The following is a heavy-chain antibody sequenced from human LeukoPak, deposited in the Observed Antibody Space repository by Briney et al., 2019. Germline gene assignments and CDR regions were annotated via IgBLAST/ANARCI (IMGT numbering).Heavy chain of an antibody. CDR1: GYSFSGHY. J-gene: IGHJ4*02. Sequence: ASVKVSCKASGYSFSGHYMHWVRQAPGQGLEWMGWINPNNGGTNYAQKFQGRVTVTRDTSISTAYMELSRLRSDDTAVYYCARGKYDYVWGSPAPHPHRGKLFDYWGQGTLVTVSS. V-gene: IGHV1-2*02. CDR2: INPNNGGT. CDR3: ARGKYDYVWGSPAPHPHRGKLFDY. D-gene: IGHD3-16*01.